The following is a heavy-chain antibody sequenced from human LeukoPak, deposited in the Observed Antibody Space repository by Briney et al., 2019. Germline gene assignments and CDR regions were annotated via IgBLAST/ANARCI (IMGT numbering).Heavy chain of an antibody. J-gene: IGHJ4*02. V-gene: IGHV1-69*04. CDR1: GDTLTELS. Sequence: SVKVSCKVSGDTLTELSTHWVRQAPGKGLEWMGTIIPIVGIANYAQKFQGRVTITADKSTSTAYMELSRLRSEDTAVYYCARDREMATIYFDYWGQGTLVTVSS. CDR2: IIPIVGIA. D-gene: IGHD5-24*01. CDR3: ARDREMATIYFDY.